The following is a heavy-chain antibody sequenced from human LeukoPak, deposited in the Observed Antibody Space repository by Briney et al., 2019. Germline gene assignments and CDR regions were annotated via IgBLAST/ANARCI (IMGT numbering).Heavy chain of an antibody. V-gene: IGHV3-23*01. CDR2: ISGSGGST. Sequence: QPGGSLRLSCAASGFTFSSYAMSWVRQAPGKGLEWVSAISGSGGSTYYAASVKGRFTISRDNSKNTLYLQMNSLRAEDTAVYYCAKTTIVVVVAATIFDYWGQGTLVTVSS. J-gene: IGHJ4*02. D-gene: IGHD2-15*01. CDR3: AKTTIVVVVAATIFDY. CDR1: GFTFSSYA.